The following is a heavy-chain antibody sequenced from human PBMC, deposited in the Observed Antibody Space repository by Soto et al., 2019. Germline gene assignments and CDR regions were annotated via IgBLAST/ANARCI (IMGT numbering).Heavy chain of an antibody. V-gene: IGHV4-59*01. Sequence: SETLSLPSTLSVGSIISYYWGWIRQPPGKGLEWIGYIYYSGSTNYNPSLKSRVTISVDTSKNQFSLSMNSVTAADTAVYSSARVERSVTAARQGGKDVWGRGARGTACS. D-gene: IGHD6-6*01. CDR2: IYYSGST. CDR3: ARVERSVTAARQGGKDV. J-gene: IGHJ6*01. CDR1: VGSIISYY.